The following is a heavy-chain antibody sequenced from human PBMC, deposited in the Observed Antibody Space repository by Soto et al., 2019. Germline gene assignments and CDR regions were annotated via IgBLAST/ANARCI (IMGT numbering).Heavy chain of an antibody. V-gene: IGHV1-2*02. J-gene: IGHJ6*02. CDR1: AYTFTGYY. Sequence: ASLNVSCEASAYTFTGYYMHWVRQAPGHGLEWMGWINPNSGGTNYAQKFQGRVTVTRDTPTSTAYMELSRLTSDDTAVYYCARSLTEGYCTITGCYTRPLYGMDVWGQGTTVTVSS. D-gene: IGHD2-2*02. CDR2: INPNSGGT. CDR3: ARSLTEGYCTITGCYTRPLYGMDV.